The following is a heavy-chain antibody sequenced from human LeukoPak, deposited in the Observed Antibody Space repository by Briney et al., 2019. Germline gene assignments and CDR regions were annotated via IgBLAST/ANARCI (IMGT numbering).Heavy chain of an antibody. CDR2: IYYSGST. CDR1: GGSISGGDYY. D-gene: IGHD6-13*01. J-gene: IGHJ4*02. CDR3: ARDSSSWYGFY. Sequence: PSGTLSLTCTVSGGSISGGDYYWSWIRQPPGKALEWIGYIYYSGSTYYNPSLKSRVTISVDTSKNQFSPKLSSVTAEDTAVYYCARDSSSWYGFYWGQGTLVTVSS. V-gene: IGHV4-30-4*08.